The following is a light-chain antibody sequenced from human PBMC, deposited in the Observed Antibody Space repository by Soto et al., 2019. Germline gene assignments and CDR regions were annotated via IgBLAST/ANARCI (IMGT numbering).Light chain of an antibody. CDR2: AAS. Sequence: DIQMTQSPSTLSASVGDRVVITCRASQNINKWLAWYQQKPGKAPKLLIYAASSLQSGVPSRFSGSGSGTDFTLTISSLQPEDFATYYCQQLNSYLITFGQGTRLEIK. CDR1: QNINKW. V-gene: IGKV1-5*01. J-gene: IGKJ5*01. CDR3: QQLNSYLIT.